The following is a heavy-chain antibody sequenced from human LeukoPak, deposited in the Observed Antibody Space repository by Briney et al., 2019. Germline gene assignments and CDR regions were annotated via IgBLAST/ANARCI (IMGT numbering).Heavy chain of an antibody. CDR2: INPNSGGT. Sequence: GASVKVSCKASGYTFTGYYMHWVRQAPGQGLGWMGWINPNSGGTNYAQKFQGRVTMTRDTSISTAYMELSRLRSDDTAVYYCARFRGWNSRVFDYWGQGTLVTVSS. CDR1: GYTFTGYY. V-gene: IGHV1-2*02. D-gene: IGHD1-7*01. J-gene: IGHJ4*02. CDR3: ARFRGWNSRVFDY.